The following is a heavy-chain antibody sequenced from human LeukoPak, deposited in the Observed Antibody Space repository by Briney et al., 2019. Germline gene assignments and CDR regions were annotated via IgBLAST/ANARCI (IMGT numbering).Heavy chain of an antibody. J-gene: IGHJ4*02. CDR3: ATHRSNGPAAMNY. V-gene: IGHV3-23*01. CDR2: ISGSGSNT. CDR1: GFTYSTYA. Sequence: GGSLRLSCAASGFTYSTYAMSWVRQAPGKGLELVSTISGSGSNTYYADSVKGRFTISRDNSNSTLYLQMSSLTAEDTAVYYCATHRSNGPAAMNYWGQGVLVTVSS. D-gene: IGHD2-2*01.